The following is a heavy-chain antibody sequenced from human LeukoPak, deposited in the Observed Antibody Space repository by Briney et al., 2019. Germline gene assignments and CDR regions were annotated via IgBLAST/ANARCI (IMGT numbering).Heavy chain of an antibody. Sequence: HAGGSLRLSCAASGFTFSSYAVHWVRLAPGKGLEWVAVISYDGCNKYYADSVKGRFTISRDNSKNTLYLQMNSLRAEDTAVYYCANTVRGEVYYGMDVWGQGTTVTVSS. V-gene: IGHV3-30-3*01. CDR2: ISYDGCNK. J-gene: IGHJ6*02. CDR3: ANTVRGEVYYGMDV. D-gene: IGHD3-10*02. CDR1: GFTFSSYA.